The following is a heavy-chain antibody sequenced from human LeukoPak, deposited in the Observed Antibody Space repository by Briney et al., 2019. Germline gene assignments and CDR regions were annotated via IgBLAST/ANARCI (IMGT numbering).Heavy chain of an antibody. V-gene: IGHV3-66*01. CDR2: IYSGGNT. J-gene: IGHJ2*01. CDR1: GFSVSHNY. Sequence: GGSLRLSCTASGFSVSHNYMNWVRRAPGKGLEWVALIYSGGNTHYADSVKGRFTISRDNAKNSLFLQMNSLRAEDAALYYCARTDYGDHDWYFDLWGRGTLVSVSS. D-gene: IGHD4-17*01. CDR3: ARTDYGDHDWYFDL.